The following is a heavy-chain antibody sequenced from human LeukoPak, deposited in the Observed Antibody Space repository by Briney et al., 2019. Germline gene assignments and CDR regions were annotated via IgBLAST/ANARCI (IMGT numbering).Heavy chain of an antibody. CDR1: GYTFTGYY. D-gene: IGHD4-17*01. J-gene: IGHJ4*02. CDR2: INPNSGGT. CDR3: ARYGARWPYLGFDY. V-gene: IGHV1-2*02. Sequence: ASVKVSCKASGYTFTGYYMHWVRQAPGQGLEWMGWINPNSGGTNYAQKFQGRVTMTTDTSTSTAYMELRSLRSDDTAVYYCARYGARWPYLGFDYWGQGTLVTVSS.